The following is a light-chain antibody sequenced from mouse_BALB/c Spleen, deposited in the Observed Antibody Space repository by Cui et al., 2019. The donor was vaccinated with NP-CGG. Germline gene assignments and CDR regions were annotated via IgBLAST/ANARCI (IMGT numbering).Light chain of an antibody. J-gene: IGLJ1*01. V-gene: IGLV1*01. CDR3: ALWYSNHWI. CDR2: GTN. Sequence: VVTQESALPTSPGETVTLTCRSSTGAVTTSNYANWVQEKPDHLFTGLIGGTNNRAPGVPARFSGSLIGDKAALTITGAQTEDEAIYFCALWYSNHWIFGGGTKLTVL. CDR1: TGAVTTSNY.